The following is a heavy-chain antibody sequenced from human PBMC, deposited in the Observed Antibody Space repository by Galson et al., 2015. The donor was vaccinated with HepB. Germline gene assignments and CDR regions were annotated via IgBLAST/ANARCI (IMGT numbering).Heavy chain of an antibody. CDR3: ARRPGREGYYDSSGYYYGGGSGAFDI. Sequence: SETLSLTCTVSGGSISSSSYYWGWIRQPPGKGLEWIGSIYYSGSTYYNPSLKSRVTISVDTSKNQFSLKLSSVTAADTAVYYCARRPGREGYYDSSGYYYGGGSGAFDIWGQGTMVTVSS. D-gene: IGHD3-22*01. V-gene: IGHV4-39*01. J-gene: IGHJ3*02. CDR2: IYYSGST. CDR1: GGSISSSSYY.